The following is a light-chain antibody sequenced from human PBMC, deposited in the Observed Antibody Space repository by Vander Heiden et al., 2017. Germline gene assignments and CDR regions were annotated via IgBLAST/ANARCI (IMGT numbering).Light chain of an antibody. J-gene: IGKJ3*01. V-gene: IGKV1-6*01. CDR3: LQDYNYPFT. Sequence: RATITCRASLDIRSDLGGYQQRPGKAPKLLIYDATRLQSGVPSRFSGRGSGTDFTLTISSLHSEDFATYYCLQDYNYPFTFGPGTKVEIK. CDR2: DAT. CDR1: LDIRSD.